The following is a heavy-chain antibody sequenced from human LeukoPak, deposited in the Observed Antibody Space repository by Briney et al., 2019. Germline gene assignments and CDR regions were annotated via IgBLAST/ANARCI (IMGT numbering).Heavy chain of an antibody. CDR1: GFTFSSYS. CDR2: IKSKTDGGTT. J-gene: IGHJ4*02. Sequence: GGSLRLSCAASGFTFSSYSMNWVRQAPGKGLEWVGRIKSKTDGGTTDYAAPVKGRFTISRDDSKNTLYLQMNSLKTEDTAVYYCTTAEFYGSGSLWGQGTLVTVSS. V-gene: IGHV3-15*01. D-gene: IGHD3-10*01. CDR3: TTAEFYGSGSL.